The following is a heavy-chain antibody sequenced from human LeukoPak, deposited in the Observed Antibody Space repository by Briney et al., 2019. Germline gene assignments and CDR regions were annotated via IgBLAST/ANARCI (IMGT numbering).Heavy chain of an antibody. V-gene: IGHV3-30*04. J-gene: IGHJ6*02. CDR1: GFTFSNFA. CDR2: TSNDGNSQ. D-gene: IGHD7-27*01. Sequence: PGKSLRLSCAASGFTFSNFAIYWVRQAPGKGLEWVAVTSNDGNSQYYADSVKGRFTISRDNSKNTLYLQMNSLRAEDTAVYYCAKESSNWGSLGMGVWGQGTTVTVSS. CDR3: AKESSNWGSLGMGV.